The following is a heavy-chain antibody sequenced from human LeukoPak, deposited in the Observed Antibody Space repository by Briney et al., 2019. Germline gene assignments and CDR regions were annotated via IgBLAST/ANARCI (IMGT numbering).Heavy chain of an antibody. Sequence: ASVKVSCKASGYTFTSYDINWVRQATGQGLEWMGWMNPNSGNTGYAQKFQGRVTITRNTSISTAYMELSSLRSEDTAVYYCARGAAYYDFWSGYYYYYYMDVWGEGTTVTVSS. CDR3: ARGAAYYDFWSGYYYYYYMDV. CDR2: MNPNSGNT. CDR1: GYTFTSYD. D-gene: IGHD3-3*01. J-gene: IGHJ6*03. V-gene: IGHV1-8*03.